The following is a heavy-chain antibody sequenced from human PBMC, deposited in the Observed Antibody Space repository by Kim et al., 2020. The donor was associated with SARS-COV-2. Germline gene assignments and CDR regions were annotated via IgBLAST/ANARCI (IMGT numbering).Heavy chain of an antibody. CDR3: AKYSTEYSGSYPDY. V-gene: IGHV3-23*03. J-gene: IGHJ4*02. CDR2: IYSGGSST. CDR1: GFTFSSYA. Sequence: GGSLRLSCAASGFTFSSYAMSWVRQAPGKGLEWVSVIYSGGSSTYYADSVKGRFTISRDNSKNTLYLQMNSLRAEDTAVYYCAKYSTEYSGSYPDYWGQGTLVTVSS. D-gene: IGHD1-26*01.